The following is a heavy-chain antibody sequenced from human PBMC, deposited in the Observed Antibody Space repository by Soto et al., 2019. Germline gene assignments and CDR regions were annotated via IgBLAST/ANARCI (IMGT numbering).Heavy chain of an antibody. CDR3: ARRVTGKTSPFDY. V-gene: IGHV5-51*01. J-gene: IGHJ4*02. D-gene: IGHD1-20*01. CDR1: GYSFTSYW. CDR2: IYPGDSDT. Sequence: GESLKISCKGSGYSFTSYWIGWVRQMPGKGLEWMGSIYPGDSDTSYSPSFQGQVTISADKSITTAYLQGSSLKASDTAMYYCARRVTGKTSPFDYWGQGTLVTVPS.